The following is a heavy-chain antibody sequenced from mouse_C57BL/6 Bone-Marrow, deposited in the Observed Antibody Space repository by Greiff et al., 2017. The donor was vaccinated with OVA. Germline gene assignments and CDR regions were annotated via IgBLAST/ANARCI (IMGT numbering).Heavy chain of an antibody. CDR1: GFNIKDYY. CDR2: IDPEDGDT. D-gene: IGHD2-1*01. J-gene: IGHJ4*01. CDR3: TTRYGNYEIYYAMDY. Sequence: VQLQQSGAELVRPGASVKLSCTASGFNIKDYYMHWVKQRPEQGLEWIGRIDPEDGDTEYAPKFQGKATMTADTSSNTAYLQLSSLTSEDTDVYYSTTRYGNYEIYYAMDYWGQGTSVTVSS. V-gene: IGHV14-1*01.